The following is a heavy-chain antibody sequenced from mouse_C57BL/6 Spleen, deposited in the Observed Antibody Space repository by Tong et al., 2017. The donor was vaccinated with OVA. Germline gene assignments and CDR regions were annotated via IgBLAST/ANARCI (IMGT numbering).Heavy chain of an antibody. CDR3: GRGGLGMWYFDG. CDR1: GYTFTDYE. CDR2: IDPETGGT. Sequence: KTSGYTFTDYEMHWVKQTPVHGLEWIGAIDPETGGTAYNQKFKGKATLTAGKSSSRDDMELGSRRSEETVVYYWGRGGLGMWYFDGGGAGNTVSVS. J-gene: IGHJ1*01. D-gene: IGHD2-2*01. V-gene: IGHV1-15*01.